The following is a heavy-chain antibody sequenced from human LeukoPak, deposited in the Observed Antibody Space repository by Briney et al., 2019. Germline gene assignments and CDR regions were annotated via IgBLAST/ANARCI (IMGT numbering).Heavy chain of an antibody. CDR2: INPNSGGT. J-gene: IGHJ5*02. CDR1: GYTFTGYY. CDR3: ARESSGWFVNWFDP. D-gene: IGHD6-19*01. Sequence: ASVKVSCKASGYTFTGYYMHWVRQAPGQGLEWMGWINPNSGGTNYAQKFQGRVTMTRDTSISTAYMELSRLRSDDTAVYYCARESSGWFVNWFDPWGQGTLGTVSS. V-gene: IGHV1-2*02.